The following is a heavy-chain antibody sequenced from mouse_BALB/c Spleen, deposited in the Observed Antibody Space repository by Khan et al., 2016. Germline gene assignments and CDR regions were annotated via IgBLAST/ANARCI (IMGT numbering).Heavy chain of an antibody. CDR1: GYTFTSYF. CDR2: IVPSNGRS. CDR3: ARPYCYGRSYFAV. Sequence: QVQLKESGAELVKPGASVKLSCKASGYTFTSYFIHWVKQRPGQGLEWIGEIVPSNGRSNYNENFKNKATLTVDKSSSTAYMQLRSLTSEASAVYYWARPYCYGRSYFAVWGAGTTVTVSS. J-gene: IGHJ1*01. V-gene: IGHV1S81*02. D-gene: IGHD1-1*01.